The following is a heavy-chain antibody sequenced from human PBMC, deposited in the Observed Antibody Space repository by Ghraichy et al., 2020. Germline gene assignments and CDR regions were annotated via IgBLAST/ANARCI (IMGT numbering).Heavy chain of an antibody. V-gene: IGHV3-7*01. CDR1: GFTFNNYW. D-gene: IGHD2/OR15-2a*01. Sequence: GGSLRLSCAASGFTFNNYWMSWVRQAPGKGLEWVANIQQDGREKYYVDSVKGRFTISRDNAKNSLYLQMNSLRAEDTAVYYCARGLRTFDYWGQGTLVTVSS. J-gene: IGHJ4*02. CDR2: IQQDGREK. CDR3: ARGLRTFDY.